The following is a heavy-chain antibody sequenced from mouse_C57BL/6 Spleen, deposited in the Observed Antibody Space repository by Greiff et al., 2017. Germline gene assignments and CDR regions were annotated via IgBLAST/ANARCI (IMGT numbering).Heavy chain of an antibody. CDR1: GFTFSDYY. CDR2: INYDGSST. V-gene: IGHV5-16*01. D-gene: IGHD2-1*01. J-gene: IGHJ2*01. Sequence: EVQVVESEGGLVQPGSSMKLSCTASGFTFSDYYMAWVRQVPEKGLEWVANINYDGSSTYYLDSLKSRFIISRDNAKNILYLQMSSLKSEDTATYYCARGKGYGNFFDYWGQGTTLTVSS. CDR3: ARGKGYGNFFDY.